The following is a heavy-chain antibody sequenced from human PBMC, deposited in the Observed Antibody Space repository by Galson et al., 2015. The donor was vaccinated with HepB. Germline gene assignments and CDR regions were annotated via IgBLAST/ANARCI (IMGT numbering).Heavy chain of an antibody. D-gene: IGHD2/OR15-2a*01. J-gene: IGHJ6*03. CDR3: ARDPSTRYYTDV. Sequence: SVKVSCKASGYTFTGYHMHWVRQAPGQGLEWMGWISPNRGGTKYAQKFQGRVTMTRDTSISTAYMELSRLTSDDTAVYYCARDPSTRYYTDVWGKGTTVTVSS. CDR1: GYTFTGYH. CDR2: ISPNRGGT. V-gene: IGHV1-2*02.